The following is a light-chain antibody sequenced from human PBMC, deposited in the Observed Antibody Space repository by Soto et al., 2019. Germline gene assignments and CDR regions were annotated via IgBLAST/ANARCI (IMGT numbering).Light chain of an antibody. CDR2: GAY. Sequence: EIVMTQSPATLSVSPGDRATLSCRANQSVRSNLAWYQQRPGQAPRLLIYGAYTRAAGVPARFSGSGSGTEFTLTISSLQSEDFAVYYCQQYNNWPPRTCGQGTKVDIK. J-gene: IGKJ1*01. CDR1: QSVRSN. V-gene: IGKV3-15*01. CDR3: QQYNNWPPRT.